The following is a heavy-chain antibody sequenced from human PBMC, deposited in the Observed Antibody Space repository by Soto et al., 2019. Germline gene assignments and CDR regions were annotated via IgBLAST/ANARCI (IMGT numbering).Heavy chain of an antibody. CDR1: GYTFTSYG. J-gene: IGHJ4*02. D-gene: IGHD3-10*01. CDR2: ISTYNGNT. V-gene: IGHV1-18*01. Sequence: QVQLVQSGAEVKKPGASVKVSCKASGYTFTSYGISWVRQAPGQGLEWMGWISTYNGNTKYAQKLQGRVTMTTDTATSTAYMELRSVRSDDTPVFSCAREMVRGVGSDYWGQGTLVTVSS. CDR3: AREMVRGVGSDY.